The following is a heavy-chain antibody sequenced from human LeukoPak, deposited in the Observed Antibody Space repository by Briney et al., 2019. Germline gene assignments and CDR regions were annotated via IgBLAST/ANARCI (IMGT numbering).Heavy chain of an antibody. V-gene: IGHV4-59*01. CDR1: GGSISSYY. J-gene: IGHJ3*02. CDR3: ARDIQWELGAFDI. CDR2: IHYSGST. Sequence: SETLSLTCTVSGGSISSYYWSWIRQPPGKGLEWIGYIHYSGSTNYNPSLKSRVTISVDTSKNQFSLKLSSVTAADTAVYYCARDIQWELGAFDIWGQGTMVTVSS. D-gene: IGHD1-26*01.